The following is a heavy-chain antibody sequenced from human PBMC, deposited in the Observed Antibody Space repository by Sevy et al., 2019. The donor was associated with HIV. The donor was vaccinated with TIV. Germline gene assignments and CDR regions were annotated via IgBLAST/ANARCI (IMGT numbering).Heavy chain of an antibody. CDR1: GFSFSKYG. D-gene: IGHD3-22*01. CDR3: VRSADYYDRGGANCDS. V-gene: IGHV3-33*01. J-gene: IGHJ4*02. Sequence: GGSLRLSCAASGFSFSKYGMHWVRQAPGKGLEWVALMWYDGSSEYYADSVKSRFTNSRDNSNNTLYMQVNSLRAEDTAVYYCVRSADYYDRGGANCDSWGQGTLVTVSS. CDR2: MWYDGSSE.